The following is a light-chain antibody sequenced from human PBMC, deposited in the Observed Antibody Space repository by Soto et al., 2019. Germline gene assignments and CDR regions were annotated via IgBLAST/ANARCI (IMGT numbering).Light chain of an antibody. V-gene: IGKV3-11*01. CDR2: DAY. J-gene: IGKJ5*01. CDR3: QQRHMWPIT. Sequence: EVVLTQSPVTLSLSPGERATLSCRASQSFRGLLAWYQQKPGQAPRLLIYDAYNRATGIPPRFSGSGSGTDFTLTISSLEPADSAGYYCQQRHMWPITFGQGTRLEIK. CDR1: QSFRGL.